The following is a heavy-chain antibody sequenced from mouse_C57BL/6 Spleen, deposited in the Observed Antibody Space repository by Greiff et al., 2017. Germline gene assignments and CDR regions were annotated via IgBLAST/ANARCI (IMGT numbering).Heavy chain of an antibody. J-gene: IGHJ4*01. Sequence: VQLQQSGAELVKPGASVKMSCKASGYTFTSYWITWVKQRPGQGLEWIGDIYPGSGSTNYHEKFKSKATLTGDTSSSTAYMQLSSLTSEDSAVYYCARRNYDYAYAMDYWGQGTSVTVSS. V-gene: IGHV1-55*01. D-gene: IGHD2-4*01. CDR1: GYTFTSYW. CDR2: IYPGSGST. CDR3: ARRNYDYAYAMDY.